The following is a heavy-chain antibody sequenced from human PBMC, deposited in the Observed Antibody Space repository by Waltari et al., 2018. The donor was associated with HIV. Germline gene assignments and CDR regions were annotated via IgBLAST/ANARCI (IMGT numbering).Heavy chain of an antibody. J-gene: IGHJ4*02. D-gene: IGHD3-22*01. CDR1: GFIFRSYS. V-gene: IGHV3-23*01. CDR3: AKDRSYDSSGYFDY. CDR2: INGGTTGT. Sequence: EVQLLESGGDLGQPGGSLRLSCAASGFIFRSYSLSWVGQAPGRWLEWVSSINGGTTGTFYAYSVKGRFTISRDSSKNTLYLQMNSLRAEDTAVYYCAKDRSYDSSGYFDYWGEGTLVTVSS.